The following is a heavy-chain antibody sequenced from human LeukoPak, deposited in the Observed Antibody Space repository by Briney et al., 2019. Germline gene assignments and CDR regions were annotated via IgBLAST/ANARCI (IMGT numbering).Heavy chain of an antibody. CDR2: IYYSGST. J-gene: IGHJ6*02. Sequence: SETLSLTCTVSGGSISSYYWSWIRQPPGKGLEWIGSIYYSGSTYYNPSLKSRVTISVDTSKNQFSLKLSSVTAADTAVYYCARHGYSYGSYYYGMDVWGQGTTVTVSS. V-gene: IGHV4-59*05. CDR3: ARHGYSYGSYYYGMDV. D-gene: IGHD5-18*01. CDR1: GGSISSYY.